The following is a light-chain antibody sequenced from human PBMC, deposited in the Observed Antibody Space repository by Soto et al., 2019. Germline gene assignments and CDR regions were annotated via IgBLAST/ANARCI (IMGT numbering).Light chain of an antibody. Sequence: EIVMTQSPGTLSVSPGERATVSCRASQSVSSSYLAWYQQKPGQAPRLLIYGASSRATGIPDRFSGSGSGTDFTLTISRLEPEDFAVYYCQQYGSSPPITFGQGARLEIK. V-gene: IGKV3-20*01. J-gene: IGKJ5*01. CDR2: GAS. CDR1: QSVSSSY. CDR3: QQYGSSPPIT.